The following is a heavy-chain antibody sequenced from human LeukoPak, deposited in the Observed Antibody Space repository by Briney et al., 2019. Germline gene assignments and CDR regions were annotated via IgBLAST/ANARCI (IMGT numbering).Heavy chain of an antibody. CDR2: IYYSGST. CDR1: GGSISSYY. V-gene: IGHV4-59*01. CDR3: AAGYYDSSGVYTIDY. D-gene: IGHD3-22*01. J-gene: IGHJ4*02. Sequence: SETVSLTCTVPGGSISSYYWSWIRQPPGKGLEWIGYIYYSGSTNYNPSLKSRVTISVDTSKNQFSLKLSSVTAADTAVYYCAAGYYDSSGVYTIDYWGQGTLVTVSS.